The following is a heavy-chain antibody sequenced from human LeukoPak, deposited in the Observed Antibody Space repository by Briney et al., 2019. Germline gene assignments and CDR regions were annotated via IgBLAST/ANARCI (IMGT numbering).Heavy chain of an antibody. V-gene: IGHV1-18*04. Sequence: GASVGVSCKTSGYKFLSHGISWVRQAPGQGLEWLGWIRADNGDTRFAQKFQGRFTMTTDTSTSTAHMELRSLRSDDTAVYYCARDWPTVIADFWGQGTLVTVSS. CDR1: GYKFLSHG. CDR3: ARDWPTVIADF. J-gene: IGHJ1*01. CDR2: IRADNGDT. D-gene: IGHD4-11*01.